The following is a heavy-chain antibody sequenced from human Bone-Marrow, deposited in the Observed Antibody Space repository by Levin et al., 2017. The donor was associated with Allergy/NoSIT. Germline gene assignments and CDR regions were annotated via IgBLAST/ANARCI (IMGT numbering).Heavy chain of an antibody. D-gene: IGHD3-22*01. CDR3: AREYYYDSSGYYTDHYDY. CDR1: GFTFSSYS. CDR2: ISSSSSYI. V-gene: IGHV3-21*01. J-gene: IGHJ4*02. Sequence: GGSLRLSCAASGFTFSSYSMNWVRQAPGKGLEWVSSISSSSSYIYYADSVKGRFTISRDNAKNSLYLQMNSLRAEDTAVYYCAREYYYDSSGYYTDHYDYWGQGTLVTVSS.